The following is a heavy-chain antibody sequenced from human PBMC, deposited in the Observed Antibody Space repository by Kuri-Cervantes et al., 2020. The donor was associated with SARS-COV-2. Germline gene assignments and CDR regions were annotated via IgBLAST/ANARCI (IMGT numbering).Heavy chain of an antibody. CDR3: ARHAGRYTSAHRNFGS. Sequence: SETLSLTCTVSGGSISSSSYYWGWIRQPPGKGLEWIGSIYYSGSTYYNPSLKSRVTISVDTSKNQFSLRLNSVTATDTAVYYCARHAGRYTSAHRNFGSWGQGTLVTVSS. CDR1: GGSISSSSYY. V-gene: IGHV4-39*01. J-gene: IGHJ4*02. D-gene: IGHD6-19*01. CDR2: IYYSGST.